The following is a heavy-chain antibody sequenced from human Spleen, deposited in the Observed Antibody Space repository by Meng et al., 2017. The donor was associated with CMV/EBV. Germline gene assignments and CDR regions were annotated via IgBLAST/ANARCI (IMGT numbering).Heavy chain of an antibody. J-gene: IGHJ4*02. CDR3: VKLFDF. V-gene: IGHV3-7*01. CDR2: INEDGSEK. Sequence: GGSLRLSCAVSGFTFRNYWMTWVRQAPGKGLEWVANINEDGSEKNYVESVKGRFTVSGDNAKNSLRLQMNSLRVEDTAVYYCVKLFDFWGQGALVTVSS. CDR1: GFTFRNYW.